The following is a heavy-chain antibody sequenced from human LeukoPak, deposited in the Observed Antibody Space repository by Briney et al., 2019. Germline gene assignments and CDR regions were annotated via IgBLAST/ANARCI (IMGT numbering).Heavy chain of an antibody. J-gene: IGHJ3*02. D-gene: IGHD3-3*01. V-gene: IGHV1-2*02. Sequence: GASVKVSCKASGYTFTGYYMHWVRQAPGQGLEWMGWINPNSGGTNYAQKFQGRVTMTRDTSISTAYMELSRLRSDDTAVYYCAREPADDFWSADRAFDIWGQGTMVTVSS. CDR2: INPNSGGT. CDR1: GYTFTGYY. CDR3: AREPADDFWSADRAFDI.